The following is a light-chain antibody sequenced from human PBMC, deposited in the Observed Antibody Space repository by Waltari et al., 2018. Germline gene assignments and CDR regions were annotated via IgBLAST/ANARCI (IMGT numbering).Light chain of an antibody. V-gene: IGLV1-40*01. J-gene: IGLJ3*02. Sequence: QSVLTQPPSVSGAPGQRVTISCTGSGSTIGAGYGVHWYQQLPRAAPKLLIYGSTSRPLGVPDRFFGSTSGTSASLAITGLQAEDEADYYCQSYDTSLSVVFGGGTKLTVL. CDR2: GST. CDR1: GSTIGAGYG. CDR3: QSYDTSLSVV.